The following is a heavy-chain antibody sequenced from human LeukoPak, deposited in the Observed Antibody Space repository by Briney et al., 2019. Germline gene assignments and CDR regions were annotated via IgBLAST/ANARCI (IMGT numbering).Heavy chain of an antibody. V-gene: IGHV3-7*01. D-gene: IGHD1-26*01. CDR3: ARDLVGASYY. Sequence: GGSLRLSCAVSGFIFGDYWMSWVRQAPGKGLEWVANIDRNGRERYYMDSVKGRFTISRDNARNSLFLEMNSLRADDTGVYYCARDLVGASYYWGQGTLVTVSS. CDR2: IDRNGRER. J-gene: IGHJ4*02. CDR1: GFIFGDYW.